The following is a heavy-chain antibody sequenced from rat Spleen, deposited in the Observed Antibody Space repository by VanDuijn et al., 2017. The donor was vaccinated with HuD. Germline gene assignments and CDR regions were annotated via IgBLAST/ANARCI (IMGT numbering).Heavy chain of an antibody. CDR3: ARADIASVSTDGI. D-gene: IGHD1-11*01. CDR2: ITNAAGKV. J-gene: IGHJ2*01. V-gene: IGHV5-31*01. CDR1: GFTFNNYW. Sequence: EVQLVESGGGLVQPGRSLKLSCITSGFTFNNYWMTWIRQAPGKGLEWVASITNAAGKVYYPDSVKGRFTISRDTAQNILYLQLNSLQTGDTATYYCARADIASVSTDGIWGQGVMVTVSS.